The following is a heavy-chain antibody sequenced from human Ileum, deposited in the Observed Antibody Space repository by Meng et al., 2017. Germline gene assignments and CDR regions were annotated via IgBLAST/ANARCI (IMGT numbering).Heavy chain of an antibody. CDR2: TYYNGSP. D-gene: IGHD3-10*01. V-gene: IGHV4-30-4*01. CDR1: GGSFSSDNYY. CDR3: ARERRHYYGSGSFDY. Sequence: QVQLQESGPGLVKPSQTLFLTRSFSGGSFSSDNYYWTWIRQTPGKGLEWIGLTYYNGSPFYNPSLRSRVTISVDTSKDQFSLKLTSVTAADTAVYYCARERRHYYGSGSFDYWGQGILVTVSS. J-gene: IGHJ4*02.